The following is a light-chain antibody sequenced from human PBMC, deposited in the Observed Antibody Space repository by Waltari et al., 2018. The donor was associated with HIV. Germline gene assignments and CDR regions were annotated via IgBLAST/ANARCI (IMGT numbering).Light chain of an antibody. Sequence: HSALTQPRSVSGSPGQSVTLSYPGPSSDVVEYRFVSWYQQHPGNPPKLMIDDVSPPPSGVPDRSSGSKSGNTASLTISGLQAEDEADYYCCSYAGSYPVVFGGGTKLTVL. V-gene: IGLV2-11*02. CDR3: CSYAGSYPVV. CDR2: DVS. J-gene: IGLJ2*01. CDR1: SSDVVEYRF.